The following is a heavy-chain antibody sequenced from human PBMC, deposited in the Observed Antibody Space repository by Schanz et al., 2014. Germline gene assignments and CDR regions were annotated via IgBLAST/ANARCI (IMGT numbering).Heavy chain of an antibody. CDR3: ARVHHYDPSGWGYFDY. V-gene: IGHV3-48*01. CDR2: ISSSGSYI. D-gene: IGHD3-22*01. J-gene: IGHJ4*02. CDR1: GFAFSSYS. Sequence: QLVGSGGGLIQPGGSLRLSCTASGFAFSSYSMNWVRQAPGKGLEWVSYISSSGSYIHYADSVKGRFTISRDNAKNSVSLQMRRLRAEDTAVYSCARVHHYDPSGWGYFDYWGQGALVTVSS.